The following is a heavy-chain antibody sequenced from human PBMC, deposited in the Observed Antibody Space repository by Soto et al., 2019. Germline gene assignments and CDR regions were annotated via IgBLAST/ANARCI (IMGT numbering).Heavy chain of an antibody. V-gene: IGHV1-69*13. D-gene: IGHD3-22*01. J-gene: IGHJ4*02. CDR3: ARDSGDPLHYYDSSGYSPPAFDY. CDR2: IIPIFGTA. CDR1: GGTFSSYA. Sequence: GASVKVSCKASGGTFSSYAISWVRQAPGQGLEWMGGIIPIFGTANYAQKFQGRVTITADESTSTAYMELSSLRSEDTAVYYCARDSGDPLHYYDSSGYSPPAFDYWGQGTLVTVSS.